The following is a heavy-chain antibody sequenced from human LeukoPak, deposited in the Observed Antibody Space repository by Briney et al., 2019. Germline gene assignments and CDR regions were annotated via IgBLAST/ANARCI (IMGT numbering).Heavy chain of an antibody. D-gene: IGHD3-22*01. CDR2: ISSSSSYI. CDR3: ARGGPYYDSSGQIYFDC. J-gene: IGHJ4*02. V-gene: IGHV3-21*01. Sequence: GGSLRLSCAASGFTFSSYSMNWVRQAPGKGLEWVSSISSSSSYIYYADSVKGRFTISRDNTRNSLYLQMNSLRAEDTAVYYCARGGPYYDSSGQIYFDCWGQGTLVTVSS. CDR1: GFTFSSYS.